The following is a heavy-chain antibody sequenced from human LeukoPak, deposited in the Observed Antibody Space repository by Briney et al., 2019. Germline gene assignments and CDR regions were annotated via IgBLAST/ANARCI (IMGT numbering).Heavy chain of an antibody. J-gene: IGHJ6*03. Sequence: SVKVSCKASGGTFSSYAISWVRQAPGQGLEWMGGIIPIFGTANYAQKFQGRVTNTTDESTSTAYMELSSLRSEDTAVYYCARGKGVYYYYMDVWGKGTTVTVSS. CDR2: IIPIFGTA. CDR3: ARGKGVYYYYMDV. V-gene: IGHV1-69*05. D-gene: IGHD3-16*01. CDR1: GGTFSSYA.